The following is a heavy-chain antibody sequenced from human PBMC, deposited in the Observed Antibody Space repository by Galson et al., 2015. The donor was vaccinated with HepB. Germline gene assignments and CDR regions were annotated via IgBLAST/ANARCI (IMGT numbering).Heavy chain of an antibody. Sequence: SVKVSCKASGYTFTSYAIHWVRQAPGQRLEWLGWLNGVNGNTKYSQKFQGRVTITRDTSASTAYMKGNSLRSEDTAVYYCARALVRVVRGVIFYYGMDVWGQGTTVTGSS. D-gene: IGHD3-10*01. CDR2: LNGVNGNT. CDR3: ARALVRVVRGVIFYYGMDV. CDR1: GYTFTSYA. V-gene: IGHV1-3*01. J-gene: IGHJ6*02.